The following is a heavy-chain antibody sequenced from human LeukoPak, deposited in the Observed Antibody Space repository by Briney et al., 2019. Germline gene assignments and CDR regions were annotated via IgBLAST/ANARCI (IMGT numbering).Heavy chain of an antibody. V-gene: IGHV3-74*01. CDR1: GFXFSSYW. D-gene: IGHD3-22*01. J-gene: IGHJ4*02. Sequence: PGGSLRLSCAASGFXFSSYWIHWVRQAPGKGQVWVSLINSDGSSTTYADSVKGRFTISRDNAKNTLYLQMNSLRAEDTAMYYCVRQYSYDSSGYYPWDYWGQGTLVTVSS. CDR2: INSDGSST. CDR3: VRQYSYDSSGYYPWDY.